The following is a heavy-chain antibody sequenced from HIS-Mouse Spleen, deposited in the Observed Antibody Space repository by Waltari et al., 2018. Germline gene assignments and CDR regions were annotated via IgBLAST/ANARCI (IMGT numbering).Heavy chain of an antibody. J-gene: IGHJ4*02. Sequence: QVTLRESGPALVKPTQTLTLTCTFSGFPLSPSGMWVSWIRQPPGKALEWLARIDWDDDKYYSTSLKTRLTISKDTSKNQVVLTMTNMDPVDTATYYCARIAEGYSSGWYAFDYWGQGTLVTVSS. CDR3: ARIAEGYSSGWYAFDY. V-gene: IGHV2-70*15. CDR2: IDWDDDK. CDR1: GFPLSPSGMW. D-gene: IGHD6-19*01.